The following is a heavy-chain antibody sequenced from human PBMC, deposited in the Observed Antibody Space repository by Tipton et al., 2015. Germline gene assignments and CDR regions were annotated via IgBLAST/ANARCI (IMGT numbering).Heavy chain of an antibody. CDR3: VRGLLLWFGMSDY. V-gene: IGHV4-38-2*02. J-gene: IGHJ4*02. Sequence: TLSLTCNVSGYSLSTGHCWGWVRLSPGKGLEWVANICSSGNAYYNPSLKSRVTMSADASKTHFSLEVNSVTAADTAVYHCVRGLLLWFGMSDYWGRGTLVTVSS. CDR1: GYSLSTGHC. CDR2: ICSSGNA. D-gene: IGHD3-10*01.